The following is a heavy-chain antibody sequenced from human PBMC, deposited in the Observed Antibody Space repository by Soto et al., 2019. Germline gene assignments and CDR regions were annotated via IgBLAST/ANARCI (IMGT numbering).Heavy chain of an antibody. Sequence: QVQLVQSGAEVKKPGASVKVSCKASGYPFTIFYMHWVRQAPGQGLEWMGMINPSGDSTTYAQKFQGRVTMTSDTSTSTVYMGLSSLRSEDTAVYYCARGYGDYEVVDYWGQGTPVTVSS. CDR3: ARGYGDYEVVDY. CDR2: INPSGDST. V-gene: IGHV1-46*03. CDR1: GYPFTIFY. J-gene: IGHJ4*02. D-gene: IGHD4-17*01.